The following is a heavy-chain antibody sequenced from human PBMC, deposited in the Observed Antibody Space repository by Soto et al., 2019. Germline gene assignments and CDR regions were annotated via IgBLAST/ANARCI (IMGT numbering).Heavy chain of an antibody. CDR3: ARVARVVRIKAGSGMDV. CDR1: GYTFTSYD. J-gene: IGHJ6*02. CDR2: MNPNSGNT. Sequence: ASVKVSCKASGYTFTSYDINWVRQATGQGLEWMGWMNPNSGNTGYAQKFQGRVTMTRNTSISTAYMELSSLRSEDTAVYYCARVARVVRIKAGSGMDVWGQGTTVTVSS. D-gene: IGHD3-10*01. V-gene: IGHV1-8*01.